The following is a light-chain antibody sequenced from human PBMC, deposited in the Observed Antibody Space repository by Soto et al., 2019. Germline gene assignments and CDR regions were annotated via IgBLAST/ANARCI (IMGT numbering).Light chain of an antibody. J-gene: IGLJ1*01. V-gene: IGLV2-18*02. CDR3: SSYTSSSTYV. CDR2: EVS. Sequence: QSALTQPPSVSGSPGQSVTISCTGTSSDVGNYNRVSWYQQPPGTAPNVIIYEVSNRPSGVPDRFSGSKSGNTASLTISGLQAEDEADYYCSSYTSSSTYVFGTGTKVTVL. CDR1: SSDVGNYNR.